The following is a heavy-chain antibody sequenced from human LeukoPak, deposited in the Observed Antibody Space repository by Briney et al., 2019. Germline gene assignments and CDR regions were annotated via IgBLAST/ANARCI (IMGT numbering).Heavy chain of an antibody. CDR3: ARGSIVPAKYLYYYYYMDV. V-gene: IGHV1-18*01. Sequence: ASVTLTCKASGYTFTSYGISWVRQAPGQGLEWMGWISAYNGNTNYAQKLQGRVTMTTDTSTSTAYMELRSLRSDDTAVYYCARGSIVPAKYLYYYYYMDVWGKGTTVTVSS. J-gene: IGHJ6*03. D-gene: IGHD2-2*01. CDR1: GYTFTSYG. CDR2: ISAYNGNT.